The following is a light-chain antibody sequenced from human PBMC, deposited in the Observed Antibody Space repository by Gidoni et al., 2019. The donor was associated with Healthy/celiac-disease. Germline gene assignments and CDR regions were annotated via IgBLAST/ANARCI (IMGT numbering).Light chain of an antibody. CDR3: QQYYSTPPLT. J-gene: IGKJ4*01. CDR2: WAS. Sequence: DIVMTQSPDFLAVSLGERATINCKSSQSVLYSSNNKNYLSWYQQKPGQPPKLLIYWASTRESGVPDRFSGSGSGTDFTLTISSLQSEDVAVYDCQQYYSTPPLTFGGGTKVEIK. V-gene: IGKV4-1*01. CDR1: QSVLYSSNNKNY.